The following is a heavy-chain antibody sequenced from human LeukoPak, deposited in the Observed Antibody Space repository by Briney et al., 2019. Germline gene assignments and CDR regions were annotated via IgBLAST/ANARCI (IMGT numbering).Heavy chain of an antibody. CDR1: GFTFSSYA. V-gene: IGHV3-23*01. D-gene: IGHD3-10*01. J-gene: IGHJ6*02. Sequence: GGSLRLSCAASGFTFSSYAMSWVHQAPGKVLEWVSAISGSGGSTYYADSVKGRFTISRDNSKNTLYPQMNSLRAEDTAVYYCAKNVGLQWFQYGMDVWGQGTTVTVSS. CDR3: AKNVGLQWFQYGMDV. CDR2: ISGSGGST.